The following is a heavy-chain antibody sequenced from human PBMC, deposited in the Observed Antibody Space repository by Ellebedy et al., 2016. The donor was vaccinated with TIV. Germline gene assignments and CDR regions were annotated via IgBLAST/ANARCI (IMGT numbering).Heavy chain of an antibody. CDR1: GGTFSSYA. CDR3: ARDLQDYYGSGSYYYYYYGMDV. D-gene: IGHD3-10*01. Sequence: SVKVSXXASGGTFSSYAISWVRQAPGQGLEWMGGIIPIFGTANYAQKFQGRVTITADESTSTAYMELSSLRSEDTAVYYCARDLQDYYGSGSYYYYYYGMDVWGQGTTVTVSS. J-gene: IGHJ6*02. CDR2: IIPIFGTA. V-gene: IGHV1-69*13.